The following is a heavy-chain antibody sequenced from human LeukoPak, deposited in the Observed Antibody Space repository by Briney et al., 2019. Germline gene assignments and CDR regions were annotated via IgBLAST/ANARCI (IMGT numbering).Heavy chain of an antibody. Sequence: SETLSLTCTDSGGSISSYFWSWMRQPPGKGLEWIGYIYYSGSTNYNPSLKSRVTISVDTSKNQFSLKLSSVTAADTAVYYCARHDPITMGVDVWGQGTTVTVSS. D-gene: IGHD3-10*01. J-gene: IGHJ6*02. CDR1: GGSISSYF. CDR3: ARHDPITMGVDV. V-gene: IGHV4-59*08. CDR2: IYYSGST.